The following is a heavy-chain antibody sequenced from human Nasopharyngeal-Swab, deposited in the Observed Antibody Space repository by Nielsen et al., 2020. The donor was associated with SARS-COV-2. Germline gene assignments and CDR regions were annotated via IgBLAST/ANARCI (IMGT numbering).Heavy chain of an antibody. Sequence: GGSLRLSCAAPGFTFSSYWMSWVRQAPGKGLEWVANIKQDGSEKYYVDSVKGRFTISRDNAKNSLYLQMNSLRAEDTAVYYCARDRLDYGDYWGQGTLVTVSS. J-gene: IGHJ4*02. CDR1: GFTFSSYW. CDR3: ARDRLDYGDY. CDR2: IKQDGSEK. V-gene: IGHV3-7*01.